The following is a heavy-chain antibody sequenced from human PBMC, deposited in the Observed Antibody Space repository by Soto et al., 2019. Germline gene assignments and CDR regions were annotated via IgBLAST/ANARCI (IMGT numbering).Heavy chain of an antibody. CDR2: ISGSGGST. CDR3: AKDLFGGWYDY. D-gene: IGHD6-19*01. Sequence: EVQLLESGGGLVQPGGSLRLSCAASGCTFSSYAMSWVRQAPGKGLEWVSAISGSGGSTYYADAVKGRFTISRDNSKNALDLQMNSLRAEDTAVYYCAKDLFGGWYDYWGQGTLVTVSS. V-gene: IGHV3-23*01. CDR1: GCTFSSYA. J-gene: IGHJ4*02.